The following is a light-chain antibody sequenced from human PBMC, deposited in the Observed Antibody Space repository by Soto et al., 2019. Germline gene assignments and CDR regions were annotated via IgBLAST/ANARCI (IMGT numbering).Light chain of an antibody. J-gene: IGLJ2*01. Sequence: QSALTQPASVSGSPGQSITISCTGTSSDIGDYRYVSWYQQHPGKAPKLMIYAVSDRPAGVSNRFSGSKSGNTASLTISWLQAEDEADYYCFSYTRSTTLVFGAGTKVTVL. CDR2: AVS. V-gene: IGLV2-14*01. CDR1: SSDIGDYRY. CDR3: FSYTRSTTLV.